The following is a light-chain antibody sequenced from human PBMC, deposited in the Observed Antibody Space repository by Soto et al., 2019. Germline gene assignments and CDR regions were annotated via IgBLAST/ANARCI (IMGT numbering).Light chain of an antibody. CDR1: SSVVGGYNY. CDR2: DVT. J-gene: IGLJ1*01. CDR3: SSYTSSSTYV. Sequence: QSVLTQPASVSGSPGQSIALSFTGTSSVVGGYNYVSWYQQHPGKAPKLIIYDVTNRPSGVSNRFSGSKSGNTASLTISGLQAEDEADYYCSSYTSSSTYVFGTGTKVTVL. V-gene: IGLV2-14*01.